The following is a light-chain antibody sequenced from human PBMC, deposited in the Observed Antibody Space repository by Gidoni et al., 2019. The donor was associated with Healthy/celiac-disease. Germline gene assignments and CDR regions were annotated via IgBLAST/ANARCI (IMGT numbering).Light chain of an antibody. CDR2: GAS. Sequence: ELVLTQSPGTRSLSPGERATLSCSASQSVSSSYLAWYQQKPGQAPRLLIYGASSRATGIPDRFSGSGSGTDFTLTISRLEPEDFAVYYCQQYGSSPRTFGQGTKVEIK. J-gene: IGKJ1*01. CDR1: QSVSSSY. V-gene: IGKV3-20*01. CDR3: QQYGSSPRT.